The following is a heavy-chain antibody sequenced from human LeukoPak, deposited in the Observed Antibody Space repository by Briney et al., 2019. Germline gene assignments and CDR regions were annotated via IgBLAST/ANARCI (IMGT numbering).Heavy chain of an antibody. J-gene: IGHJ4*02. CDR1: GGSISSSSYY. V-gene: IGHV4-39*01. CDR2: IYYSGST. Sequence: SETLSLTCTVSGGSISSSSYYWGWIRQPPGKGLEWIGSIYYSGSTYYNPSLKSRVTISVDTSKNQFSLKLSSVTAADTAVYYCARTRRQKSPTNIVVVPAAGYDYWGQGTLVTVSS. CDR3: ARTRRQKSPTNIVVVPAAGYDY. D-gene: IGHD2-2*01.